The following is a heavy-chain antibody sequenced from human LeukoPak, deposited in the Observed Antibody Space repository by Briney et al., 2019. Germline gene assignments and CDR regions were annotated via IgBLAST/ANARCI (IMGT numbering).Heavy chain of an antibody. J-gene: IGHJ4*02. Sequence: GASVKVSCKASGYTFRGYYMHWVRQAPGQGREWMGRINPNSGGTNYAQKFQGRVTMTRDTSISTAYMELSRLTSDDTAVYYCARGLDLGGYCSSTSCSYFDYWGQGTLVTVSS. CDR3: ARGLDLGGYCSSTSCSYFDY. CDR1: GYTFRGYY. CDR2: INPNSGGT. D-gene: IGHD2-2*03. V-gene: IGHV1-2*06.